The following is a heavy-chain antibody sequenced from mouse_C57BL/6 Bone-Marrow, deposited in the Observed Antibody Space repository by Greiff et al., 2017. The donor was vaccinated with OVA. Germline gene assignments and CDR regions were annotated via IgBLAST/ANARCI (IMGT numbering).Heavy chain of an antibody. CDR1: GYSITSGYY. J-gene: IGHJ3*01. V-gene: IGHV3-6*01. CDR2: ISYDGSN. Sequence: ESGPGLVKPSQSLSLTCSVTGYSITSGYYWNWIRQFPGNKLEWMGYISYDGSNNYNPSLKNRISITRDTSKNQFFLKLNSVTTEDTATYYCARDDGYYGEWFAYWGQGTLVTVSA. CDR3: ARDDGYYGEWFAY. D-gene: IGHD2-3*01.